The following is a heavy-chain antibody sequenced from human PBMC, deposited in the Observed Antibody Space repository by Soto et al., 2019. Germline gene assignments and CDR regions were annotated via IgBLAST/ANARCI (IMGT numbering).Heavy chain of an antibody. CDR2: IDPSDSYT. V-gene: IGHV5-10-1*01. Sequence: GESLKISCKGSGYSFTSYLISWVRQMPGKGLEWMGRIDPSDSYTNYSPSFQGHVTISADKSISTAYLQWSSLKASDTAMYYCARPSIVNYYYYGMDVWGQGTTVTVSS. CDR1: GYSFTSYL. D-gene: IGHD3-22*01. J-gene: IGHJ6*02. CDR3: ARPSIVNYYYYGMDV.